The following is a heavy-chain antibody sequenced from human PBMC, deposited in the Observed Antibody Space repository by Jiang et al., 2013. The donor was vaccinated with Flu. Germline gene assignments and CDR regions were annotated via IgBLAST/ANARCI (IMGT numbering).Heavy chain of an antibody. CDR3: AAAPHYQLEGHQFYHYYYVDV. J-gene: IGHJ6*03. V-gene: IGHV1-58*02. CDR1: GFTFTNSA. D-gene: IGHD2-2*01. Sequence: EVKKPGTSVKVSCKASGFTFTNSAMQWVRQARGQRLEWIGWIVVGSDSTNYAQKFQERVTISRDMSTSTAYMELSRLSSEDTAVYYCAAAPHYQLEGHQFYHYYYVDVWGKGTTVTVSS. CDR2: IVVGSDST.